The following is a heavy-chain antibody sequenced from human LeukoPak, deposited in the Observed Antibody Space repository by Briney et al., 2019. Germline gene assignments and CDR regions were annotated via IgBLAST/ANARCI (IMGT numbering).Heavy chain of an antibody. CDR1: GFSFSSYG. CDR2: ISSSSSYI. D-gene: IGHD3-22*01. Sequence: GGSLRLSCAASGFSFSSYGMYWVRQAPGKGLEWVSSISSSSSYIYYADSVKGRFTISRDNAKNSLYLQMNSLRAEDTALYYCARGYYYDSSGPKPPFDYWGQGTLVTVSS. V-gene: IGHV3-21*04. CDR3: ARGYYYDSSGPKPPFDY. J-gene: IGHJ4*02.